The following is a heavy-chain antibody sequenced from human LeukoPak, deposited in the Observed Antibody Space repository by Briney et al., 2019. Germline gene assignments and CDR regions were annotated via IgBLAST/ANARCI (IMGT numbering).Heavy chain of an antibody. J-gene: IGHJ4*02. CDR2: ISGSGGST. Sequence: AGGSLRLSCAASGFTFSSYATSWVRQAPGKGLEWVSAISGSGGSTYYADSVKGRFTISRDNSKNTLYLQMNSLRAEDTAVYYCAKRYYYDSSGYHGYYFDYWGQGTLVTVSS. V-gene: IGHV3-23*01. CDR1: GFTFSSYA. D-gene: IGHD3-22*01. CDR3: AKRYYYDSSGYHGYYFDY.